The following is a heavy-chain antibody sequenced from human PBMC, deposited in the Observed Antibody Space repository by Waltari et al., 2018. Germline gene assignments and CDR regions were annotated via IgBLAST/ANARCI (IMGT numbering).Heavy chain of an antibody. CDR2: FTLMLGRT. Sequence: QVQLVQSGAEVKKPGSSVKVSCKASGGTFGSYAISWVRQAPGKGLEWTGGFTLMLGRTNYPQNFQDRVKITAYESTSIAYMELSGLRFDDTAVYFCARGGGRGGSFSFHMDVWGKGTTVTISS. D-gene: IGHD3-10*01. V-gene: IGHV1-69*12. CDR3: ARGGGRGGSFSFHMDV. CDR1: GGTFGSYA. J-gene: IGHJ6*03.